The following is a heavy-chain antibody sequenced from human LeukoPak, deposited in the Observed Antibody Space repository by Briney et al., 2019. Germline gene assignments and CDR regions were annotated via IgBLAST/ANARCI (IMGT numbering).Heavy chain of an antibody. D-gene: IGHD1-14*01. Sequence: GGSLRLSCAASGLSFSSFAMSWVRQGPARGLEWVSSTRGNGETFYADSVKGRFTLYSDYSRNTVYFQLNNLRVEDTGIYYCARASWVSTTDAVRWGQGTLVTVSS. V-gene: IGHV3-23*01. CDR1: GLSFSSFA. J-gene: IGHJ4*02. CDR3: ARASWVSTTDAVR. CDR2: TRGNGET.